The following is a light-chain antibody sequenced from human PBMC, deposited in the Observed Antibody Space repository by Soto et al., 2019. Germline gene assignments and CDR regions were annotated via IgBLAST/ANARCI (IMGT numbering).Light chain of an antibody. Sequence: EIVMTQSPATLSVSPGERATLSCRASQSVSSNLAWYQQKPGKAPRLLIYGASTRATGIPARFSGSWSGTEFTLTISSLQSEDFAVYYCQQYNNWPPFTFGPGTKVDIK. CDR2: GAS. V-gene: IGKV3D-15*01. J-gene: IGKJ3*01. CDR1: QSVSSN. CDR3: QQYNNWPPFT.